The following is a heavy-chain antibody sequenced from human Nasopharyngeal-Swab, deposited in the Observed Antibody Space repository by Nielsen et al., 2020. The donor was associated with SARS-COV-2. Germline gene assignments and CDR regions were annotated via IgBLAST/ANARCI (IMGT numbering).Heavy chain of an antibody. CDR3: AGYCSSTSCYKDDAFDI. CDR1: GGSISSYY. D-gene: IGHD2-2*03. J-gene: IGHJ3*02. Sequence: SETLSLTCTVSGGSISSYYWSWIRQPAGKGLEWIGRIYTSGSTYYNPSLKSRVTISVDRSKNQFSLKLSSVTAADTAVYYCAGYCSSTSCYKDDAFDIWGQGTMVTVSS. CDR2: IYTSGST. V-gene: IGHV4-4*07.